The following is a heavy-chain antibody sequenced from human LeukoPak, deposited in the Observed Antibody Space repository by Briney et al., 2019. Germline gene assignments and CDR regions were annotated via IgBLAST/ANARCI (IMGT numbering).Heavy chain of an antibody. CDR2: IIPIFGTA. Sequence: GASVKVSCKASGGTFSSYAISWVRQAPGQGLEWMGGIIPIFGTANYAQKFQGRVTITTDESTSTAYMELSSLRSEDTAVYYCARGAALHYYFDCWGQGTLVTVSS. CDR3: ARGAALHYYFDC. CDR1: GGTFSSYA. J-gene: IGHJ4*02. D-gene: IGHD6-6*01. V-gene: IGHV1-69*05.